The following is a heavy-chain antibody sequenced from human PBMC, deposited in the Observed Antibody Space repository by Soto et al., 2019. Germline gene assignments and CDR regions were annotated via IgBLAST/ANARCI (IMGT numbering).Heavy chain of an antibody. V-gene: IGHV2-5*02. CDR1: GFSLSTNGVG. Sequence: ESGPTLVNPTQTLTLTCTFSGFSLSTNGVGVGWFRQPPGKALEWLALIYWDDDKRYSPSLKSRLTITKDTSKNQVVLTLTNMDPVDTATYYCAHRGCSLTSCSSNYWGQGALVTVSS. J-gene: IGHJ4*02. CDR3: AHRGCSLTSCSSNY. CDR2: IYWDDDK. D-gene: IGHD2-2*01.